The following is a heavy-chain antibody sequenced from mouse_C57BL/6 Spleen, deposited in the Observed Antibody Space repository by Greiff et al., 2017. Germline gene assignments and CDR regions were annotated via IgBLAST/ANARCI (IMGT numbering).Heavy chain of an antibody. CDR3: ATYDYERFAY. Sequence: QVQLKQSGAELARPGASVKLSCKASGYTFTSYGISWVKQRTGQGLEWIGEIYPRSGNTYYNEKFKGKATLTADKSSSTAYMELRSLTSEDSAVYFCATYDYERFAYWGQGTLVTVSA. D-gene: IGHD2-4*01. V-gene: IGHV1-81*01. J-gene: IGHJ3*01. CDR2: IYPRSGNT. CDR1: GYTFTSYG.